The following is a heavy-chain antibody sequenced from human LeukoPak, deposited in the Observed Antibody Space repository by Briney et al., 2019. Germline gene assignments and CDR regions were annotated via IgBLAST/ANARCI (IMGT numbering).Heavy chain of an antibody. Sequence: QSGGSLRLSCAASGFTFSNYAMSWVRQAPGKGLKWVSSISGSGSSPNYADSVKGRFTISRDNSKNTLYLQMNDLRVEDTAVYYCAKDGVYDFGGGYPSGWFDPWGQGTLVVVSS. D-gene: IGHD3-3*01. CDR2: ISGSGSSP. J-gene: IGHJ5*02. V-gene: IGHV3-23*01. CDR1: GFTFSNYA. CDR3: AKDGVYDFGGGYPSGWFDP.